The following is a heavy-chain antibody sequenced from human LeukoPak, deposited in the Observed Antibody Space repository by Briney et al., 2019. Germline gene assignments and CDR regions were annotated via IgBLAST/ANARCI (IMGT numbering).Heavy chain of an antibody. CDR3: AKDRLECSSSGYYYMDV. Sequence: GGSLRLSCAASGFTFSSYGMHWVRQAPGKGLEWVAFIRYDGSNKYYADSVKGRFTISRDNSKNTLYLQMNSLRAEDTAVYYCAKDRLECSSSGYYYMDVWGKGTTVTVSS. J-gene: IGHJ6*03. CDR1: GFTFSSYG. CDR2: IRYDGSNK. D-gene: IGHD6-6*01. V-gene: IGHV3-30*02.